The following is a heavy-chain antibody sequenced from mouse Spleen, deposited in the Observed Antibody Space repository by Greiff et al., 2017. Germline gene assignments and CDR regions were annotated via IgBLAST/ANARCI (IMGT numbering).Heavy chain of an antibody. CDR1: GFTFSDYY. CDR3: ARLTTVAMDY. CDR2: ISNGGGST. Sequence: DVMLVESGGGLVQPGGSLKLSCATSGFTFSDYYMYWVRQTPEKRLEWVAYISNGGGSTYYPDTVKGRFTISRDNAKNTLYLQMSRLKSEDTAMYYCARLTTVAMDYWGQGTSVTVSS. V-gene: IGHV5-12*02. J-gene: IGHJ4*01. D-gene: IGHD1-1*01.